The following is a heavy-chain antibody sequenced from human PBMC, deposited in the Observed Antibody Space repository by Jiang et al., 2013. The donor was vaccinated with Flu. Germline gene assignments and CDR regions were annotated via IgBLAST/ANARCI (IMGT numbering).Heavy chain of an antibody. V-gene: IGHV1-18*01. CDR1: GYTFGAYG. D-gene: IGHD6-19*01. CDR2: ISAYNGDR. J-gene: IGHJ4*02. CDR3: AKDVNLAVADSRPEN. Sequence: GAEVKKPGASVKVSCKASGYTFGAYGITWVRQAPGQGLEWMGWISAYNGDRKFAQKVQGRVTLTTDTSTSTAYMELRSPTSDDTAVYYCAKDVNLAVADSRPENWGQGTPVTVSS.